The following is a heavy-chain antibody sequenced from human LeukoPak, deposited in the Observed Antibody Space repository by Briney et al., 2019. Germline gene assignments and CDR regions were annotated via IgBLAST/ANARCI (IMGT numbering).Heavy chain of an antibody. CDR3: ARDHRITMIVVVHSGAFDI. Sequence: GGSLRLSCAASGFTFSSYGMSWVRQASGKGLEWVSSISSSSSYIYYADSVKGRFTISRDNAKNSLYLQMNSLRAEDTALYYCARDHRITMIVVVHSGAFDIWGQGTMVTVSS. D-gene: IGHD3-22*01. J-gene: IGHJ3*02. V-gene: IGHV3-21*04. CDR1: GFTFSSYG. CDR2: ISSSSSYI.